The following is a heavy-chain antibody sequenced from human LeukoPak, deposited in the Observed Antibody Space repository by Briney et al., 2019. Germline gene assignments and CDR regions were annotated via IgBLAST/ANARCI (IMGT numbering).Heavy chain of an antibody. J-gene: IGHJ4*02. CDR3: ARGDHFEY. CDR1: GGSISSGSYY. CDR2: IYTSGRT. Sequence: PSETLSLTCTVSGGSISSGSYYWSWIRQPAGKGLEWIARIYTSGRTYYNPSLKSLITISVDTSQNQFSLKLSSVTAADTAVYYCARGDHFEYWGQGTLVAVSS. V-gene: IGHV4-61*02.